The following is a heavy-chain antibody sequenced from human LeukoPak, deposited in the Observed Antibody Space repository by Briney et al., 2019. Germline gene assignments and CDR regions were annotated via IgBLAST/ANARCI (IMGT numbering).Heavy chain of an antibody. CDR1: GYSFTSYW. V-gene: IGHV5-51*01. CDR2: IYPGDSDT. Sequence: GESLKISCKGSGYSFTSYWIGWVRQMPGKGLEWMGIIYPGDSDTRYSPSFQGQVTISADKSISTAYLQWSSLKASDTAMYYCARWASLAYGANSRGYYYYYGMDVWGQGTTVTVSS. J-gene: IGHJ6*02. D-gene: IGHD4-23*01. CDR3: ARWASLAYGANSRGYYYYYGMDV.